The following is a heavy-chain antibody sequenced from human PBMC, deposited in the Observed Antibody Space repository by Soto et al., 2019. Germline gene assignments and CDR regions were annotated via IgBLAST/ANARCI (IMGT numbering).Heavy chain of an antibody. CDR3: AKAVGATTDWFDP. D-gene: IGHD1-26*01. CDR2: ISYDGSNK. J-gene: IGHJ5*02. CDR1: GFTFSSYG. Sequence: QVQLVESGGGVVQPGRSLRLSCAASGFTFSSYGMHWVRQAPGKGLEWVAVISYDGSNKYYADSVKARFTISRDNSKNTLYLQMNSLRAEDTAVYYCAKAVGATTDWFDPWGQGTLVTVSS. V-gene: IGHV3-30*18.